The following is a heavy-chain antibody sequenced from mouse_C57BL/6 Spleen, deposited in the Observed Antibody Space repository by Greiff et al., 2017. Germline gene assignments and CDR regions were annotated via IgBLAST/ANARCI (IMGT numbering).Heavy chain of an antibody. Sequence: QVHVKQPGAELVMPGASVKLSCKASGYTFTSYWMHWVKQRPGQGLEWIGEIDPSDSYTNYNQKFKGKSTLTVDKSSSTAYMQLSSLTSEDSAVXYCARSDYGSSYGFDYWGQGTTLTVSS. CDR1: GYTFTSYW. CDR3: ARSDYGSSYGFDY. V-gene: IGHV1-69*01. CDR2: IDPSDSYT. D-gene: IGHD1-1*01. J-gene: IGHJ2*01.